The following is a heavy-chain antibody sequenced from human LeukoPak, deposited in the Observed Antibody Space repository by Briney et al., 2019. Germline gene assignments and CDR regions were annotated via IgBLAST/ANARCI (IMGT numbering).Heavy chain of an antibody. J-gene: IGHJ4*02. V-gene: IGHV3-21*01. D-gene: IGHD3-10*01. Sequence: GGSLRLSCTASGFSFSSYSMKWVRQAPGDGLEWVSSISTTSNYIYHAHSVKGRFTTSRDNAKNSLYLQRNSLRAEDTAVYYCARDPRYYHGSGFDYCGQGTLGTVSS. CDR3: ARDPRYYHGSGFDY. CDR2: ISTTSNYI. CDR1: GFSFSSYS.